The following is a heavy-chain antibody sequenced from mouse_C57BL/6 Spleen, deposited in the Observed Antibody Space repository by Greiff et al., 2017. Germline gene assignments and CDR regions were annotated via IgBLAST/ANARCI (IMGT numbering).Heavy chain of an antibody. CDR2: IYPGSGST. CDR1: GYTFTSYW. CDR3: ANLPYGEDIDY. Sequence: QVQLQQPGAELVKPGASVKMSCTASGYTFTSYWITWVKQRPGQGLEWIGDIYPGSGSTNYHEKFKSKATLTVDTSSSTAYMQLSSLTSEDSAVYYCANLPYGEDIDYWGQGTTLTVSS. D-gene: IGHD1-1*02. J-gene: IGHJ2*01. V-gene: IGHV1-55*01.